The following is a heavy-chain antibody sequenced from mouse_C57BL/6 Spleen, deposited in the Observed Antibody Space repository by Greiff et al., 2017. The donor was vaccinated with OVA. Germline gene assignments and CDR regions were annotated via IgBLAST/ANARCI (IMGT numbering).Heavy chain of an antibody. Sequence: ESGPGLVKPSQSLSLTCSVTGYSITSGYYWNWIRQFPGNKLEWMVYISYDGSNNYNPSLKNRISITRDTSKNQFFLKLKSVTTEDTATDYCAMIYYDYDAWFAYWGQGTLVTVSA. CDR3: AMIYYDYDAWFAY. D-gene: IGHD2-4*01. CDR1: GYSITSGYY. V-gene: IGHV3-6*01. J-gene: IGHJ3*01. CDR2: ISYDGSN.